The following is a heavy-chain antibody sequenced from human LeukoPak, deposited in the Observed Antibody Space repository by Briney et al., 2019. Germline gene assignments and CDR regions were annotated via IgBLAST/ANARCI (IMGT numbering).Heavy chain of an antibody. CDR1: GFTFNSYW. Sequence: GGSLRLSCAASGFTFNSYWMNWVRQAPGKGLEWVANIKRDGSEKYYVDSVKGRFTISRDNAKNSLYLQMNSLRAEDTAVYYCARDPGLYDFWSGYLDYWGQGTLVTVSS. J-gene: IGHJ4*02. D-gene: IGHD3-3*01. CDR2: IKRDGSEK. CDR3: ARDPGLYDFWSGYLDY. V-gene: IGHV3-7*01.